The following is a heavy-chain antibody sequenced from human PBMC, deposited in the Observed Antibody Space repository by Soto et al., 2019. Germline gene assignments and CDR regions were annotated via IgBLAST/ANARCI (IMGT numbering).Heavy chain of an antibody. V-gene: IGHV1-46*03. Sequence: QVQLVQSWAEVKKPGASVKISCKASGYTFTNYYIHWVRQAPGQGLEWRGIINPSGSSTSYAQKVQGRRTMTRETSTNTGYMDMSILRSEDTAVYYCARGGDSGTYTFDYWGQGTMVTVSS. CDR3: ARGGDSGTYTFDY. D-gene: IGHD3-10*01. J-gene: IGHJ4*02. CDR1: GYTFTNYY. CDR2: INPSGSST.